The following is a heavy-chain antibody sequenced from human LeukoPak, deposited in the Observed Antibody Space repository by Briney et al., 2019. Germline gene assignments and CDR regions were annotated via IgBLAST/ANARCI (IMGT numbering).Heavy chain of an antibody. CDR2: IYHTGSV. V-gene: IGHV4-4*02. J-gene: IGHJ4*02. CDR1: GGSINSDYW. Sequence: PSETLSLTCAVSGGSINSDYWWTWVRQSPGKGLEWIGEIYHTGSVNYNLSLESRVTISRDRSKNQFSLMLRSVTAADTAVYYCARHDDFLSAYNYWGQGILVIVSS. D-gene: IGHD3-3*01. CDR3: ARHDDFLSAYNY.